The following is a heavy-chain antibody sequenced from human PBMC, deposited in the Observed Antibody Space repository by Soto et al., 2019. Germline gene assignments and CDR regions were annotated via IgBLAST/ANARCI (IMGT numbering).Heavy chain of an antibody. CDR2: ISGSGGST. CDR3: AKIPLSTVNYYFDY. D-gene: IGHD4-4*01. J-gene: IGHJ4*02. Sequence: GWSLRLSCTASGFTFSSYAMSWVRQAPGKGLEWVSAISGSGGSTYYADSVKGRFTISRDNSKNTLYLQMNSLRAEDTAVYYCAKIPLSTVNYYFDYWGQGTLVTVSS. CDR1: GFTFSSYA. V-gene: IGHV3-23*01.